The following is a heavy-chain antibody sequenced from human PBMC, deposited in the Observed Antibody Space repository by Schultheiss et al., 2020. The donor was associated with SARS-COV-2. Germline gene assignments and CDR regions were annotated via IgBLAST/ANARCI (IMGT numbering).Heavy chain of an antibody. Sequence: TLSLPCAVYGGSFSGYYWSWIRQPPGKGLEWIGYIYTSGSTNYNPSLKSRVTMSVDTSKNQFSLKLSSVTAADTAVYYCARDREYCSSTSCYRYYYYMDVWGKGTTVTVSS. CDR2: IYTSGST. CDR1: GGSFSGYY. CDR3: ARDREYCSSTSCYRYYYYMDV. D-gene: IGHD2-2*01. V-gene: IGHV4-4*08. J-gene: IGHJ6*03.